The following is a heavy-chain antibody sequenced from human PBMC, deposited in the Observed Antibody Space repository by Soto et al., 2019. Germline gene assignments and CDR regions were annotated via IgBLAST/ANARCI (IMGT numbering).Heavy chain of an antibody. CDR2: IYYSGST. D-gene: IGHD2-15*01. Sequence: SETLSLTCTVSGGSISSSSYYWGWIRQPPGKGLEWIGSIYYSGSTYYNPSLKSRVTISVDTSKNQFSLKLSSVTAADTAVYYCARRDVVVVAATLRWNWFDPWGQGTMVTVSS. J-gene: IGHJ5*02. CDR1: GGSISSSSYY. V-gene: IGHV4-39*01. CDR3: ARRDVVVVAATLRWNWFDP.